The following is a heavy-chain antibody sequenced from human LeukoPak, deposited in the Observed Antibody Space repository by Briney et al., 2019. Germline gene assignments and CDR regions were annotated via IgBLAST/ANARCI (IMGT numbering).Heavy chain of an antibody. CDR2: FSHTGTT. V-gene: IGHV4-59*12. CDR3: VGYTHFPD. J-gene: IGHJ4*02. Sequence: PSETLSLTCTVSGGSITNSAWNWIRQSPGKGLEWIGGFSHTGTTNYNPSLKSRVTISADTSKNQFSLNLGSVTAADTAVYYCVGYTHFPDWGQGTLVTVSS. CDR1: GGSITNSA. D-gene: IGHD2/OR15-2a*01.